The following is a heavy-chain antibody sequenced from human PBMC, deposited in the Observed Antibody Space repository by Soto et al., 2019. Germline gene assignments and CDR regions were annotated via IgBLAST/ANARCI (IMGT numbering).Heavy chain of an antibody. D-gene: IGHD3-22*01. J-gene: IGHJ6*02. CDR2: IIPIFGTA. CDR3: AKYYYDSSGYYSDYYYGMDV. CDR1: GGTFSSYA. Sequence: SVKVSCKASGGTFSSYAISWVRQAPGQGLEWMGGIIPIFGTANYAQKFQGRVTITADESTSTAYMELSSLRSEDTAVYYCAKYYYDSSGYYSDYYYGMDVWGQGTTVTVSS. V-gene: IGHV1-69*13.